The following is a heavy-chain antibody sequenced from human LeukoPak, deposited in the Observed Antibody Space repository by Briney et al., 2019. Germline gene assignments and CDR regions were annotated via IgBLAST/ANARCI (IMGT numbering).Heavy chain of an antibody. CDR1: GGSFSGYY. CDR3: ARLKPRGPYYGSGSHNFDY. CDR2: INHSGST. Sequence: PSETLSLTCAVYGGSFSGYYWSWIRQPPGKGLEWIGEINHSGSTNYNPSLKSRVTISVDTSKNQLSLKLSSVTAADTAVYYCARLKPRGPYYGSGSHNFDYWGQGTLVTVSS. D-gene: IGHD3-10*01. J-gene: IGHJ4*02. V-gene: IGHV4-34*01.